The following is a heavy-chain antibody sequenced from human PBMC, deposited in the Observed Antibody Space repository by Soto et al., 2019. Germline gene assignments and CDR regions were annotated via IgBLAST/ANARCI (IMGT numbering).Heavy chain of an antibody. CDR2: LNQDGSEI. CDR1: GFTFTTYW. D-gene: IGHD2-2*01. V-gene: IGHV3-7*01. CDR3: ARGSRPDDF. Sequence: EVQLVESGGGLVQPGGSLRLSCAASGFTFTTYWMSWVRQAPGKGLEWVANLNQDGSEIYYVDSVRGRFTMSRDNAKKPLYLQMNSLRAEDTAVYYCARGSRPDDFWGQGTLVIVSS. J-gene: IGHJ4*02.